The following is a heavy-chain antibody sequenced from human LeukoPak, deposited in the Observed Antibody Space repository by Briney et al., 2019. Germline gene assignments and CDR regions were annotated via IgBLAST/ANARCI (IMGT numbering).Heavy chain of an antibody. J-gene: IGHJ4*02. CDR2: IYYSGST. V-gene: IGHV4-61*08. D-gene: IGHD1-26*01. CDR3: ARDAPVRYSGSYFDY. Sequence: SQTLSLTCTVSGGSISSGDYYWSWIRQPPGKGLEWIGYIYYSGSTNYNPSLKSRVTISVDTSKNQFSLKLSSVTAADTAVYYCARDAPVRYSGSYFDYWGQGTLVTVSS. CDR1: GGSISSGDYY.